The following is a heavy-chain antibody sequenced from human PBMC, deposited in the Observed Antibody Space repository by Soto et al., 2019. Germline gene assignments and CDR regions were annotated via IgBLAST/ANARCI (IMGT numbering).Heavy chain of an antibody. V-gene: IGHV1-69*13. CDR3: VRDLAYCTSGVCYDFGRMDV. CDR1: GGTFSSYA. CDR2: IIPIFGTA. J-gene: IGHJ6*02. D-gene: IGHD2-8*01. Sequence: SVKVSCKASGGTFSSYAISWVRQAPGQGLEWMGGIIPIFGTANYAQKFQGRVTITADESTSTAYMELSSLRAEDTAVYYCVRDLAYCTSGVCYDFGRMDVWGQGTTVTVSS.